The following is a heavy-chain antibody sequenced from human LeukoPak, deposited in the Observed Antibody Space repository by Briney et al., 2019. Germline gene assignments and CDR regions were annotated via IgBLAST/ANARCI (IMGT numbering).Heavy chain of an antibody. V-gene: IGHV1-46*01. J-gene: IGHJ5*02. CDR2: INPSGGST. CDR3: ARDVLKQLVLTWFDP. Sequence: ASVKVSCKASGYTFTSYYMHWVRQAPGQGLEWMGIINPSGGSTSYAQKFQGRVTITADESTSTAYMELSSLRSEDTAVYYCARDVLKQLVLTWFDPWGQGTLVTVSS. D-gene: IGHD6-13*01. CDR1: GYTFTSYY.